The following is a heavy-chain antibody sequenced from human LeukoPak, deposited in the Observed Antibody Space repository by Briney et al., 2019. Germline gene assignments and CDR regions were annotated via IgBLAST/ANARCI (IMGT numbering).Heavy chain of an antibody. CDR3: TQQGGNPAY. J-gene: IGHJ4*02. Sequence: GGSLRLSCAVSGLTFSSHWMHWVRNAPGKGLVWVSRITNDGSSTTYADSVKGRFTISRDNAKNMLYLQVNSLRAEDTAVYCATQQGGNPAYWGQGTLVTVSS. V-gene: IGHV3-74*01. D-gene: IGHD1-14*01. CDR1: GLTFSSHW. CDR2: ITNDGSST.